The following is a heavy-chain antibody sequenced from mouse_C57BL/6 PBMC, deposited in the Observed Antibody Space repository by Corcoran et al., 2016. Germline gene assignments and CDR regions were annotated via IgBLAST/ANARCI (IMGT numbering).Heavy chain of an antibody. Sequence: QIQLVQSGPELKKPGETVKISCKASGYTFTNYGMSWVKQAPGKGLKWMGWINNYSGEPTYADDFKGRVAFSLETSASTAYLQINNLKNEDKAKYFCVRGYYDEGDYYAMYCWGHGILVTVSS. V-gene: IGHV9-1*02. CDR2: INNYSGEP. CDR1: GYTFTNYG. CDR3: VRGYYDEGDYYAMYC. J-gene: IGHJ4*01. D-gene: IGHD2-4*01.